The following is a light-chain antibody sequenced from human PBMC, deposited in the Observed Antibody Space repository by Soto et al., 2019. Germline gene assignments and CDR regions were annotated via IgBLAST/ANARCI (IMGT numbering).Light chain of an antibody. Sequence: DIVLTQSPGTLSLSPGERATLSCRASQSVTSSYLAWYQQKPGQAPRLLIYGASSRATGIPDRFSGSGSGTDFTLTISRLQSEDFAVYYCQQYNNWPPWTFGQGTKVEIK. CDR3: QQYNNWPPWT. CDR1: QSVTSSY. J-gene: IGKJ1*01. CDR2: GAS. V-gene: IGKV3-20*01.